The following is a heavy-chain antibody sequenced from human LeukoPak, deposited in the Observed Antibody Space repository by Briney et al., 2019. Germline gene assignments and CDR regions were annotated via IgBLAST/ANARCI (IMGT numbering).Heavy chain of an antibody. CDR2: INPNSGGT. CDR3: ARGPINYYDSSGYPSQ. V-gene: IGHV1-2*02. Sequence: GASVKVSCKASGYTFTGYYMHWVRQAPGQGLEWTGWINPNSGGTNYAQKFQGRVTMTRDTSTSTAYMELSRLRSDDTAVYYCARGPINYYDSSGYPSQWGQGTLVTVSS. CDR1: GYTFTGYY. J-gene: IGHJ4*02. D-gene: IGHD3-22*01.